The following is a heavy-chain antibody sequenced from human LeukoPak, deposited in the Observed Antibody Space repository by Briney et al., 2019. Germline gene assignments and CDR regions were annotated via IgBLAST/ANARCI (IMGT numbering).Heavy chain of an antibody. V-gene: IGHV3-48*01. CDR2: ISSSSSTI. D-gene: IGHD1-20*01. J-gene: IGHJ4*02. CDR1: GFTFSSYS. Sequence: PGGSLRLSCAASGFTFSSYSMNWVRQAPGKGLEWVSYISSSSSTIYYADSVKGRFTISRDNAKNSLYLQMNSLRAEDTAVYYCAKDNNWAFDYWGQGTLVTVSS. CDR3: AKDNNWAFDY.